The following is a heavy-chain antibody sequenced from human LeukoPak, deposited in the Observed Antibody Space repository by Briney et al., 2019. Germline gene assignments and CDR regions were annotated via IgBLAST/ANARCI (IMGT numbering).Heavy chain of an antibody. V-gene: IGHV3-23*01. Sequence: HPGGSLRLSCAASGFTFSSYAMSWVRQAPGKGMEWVSAVRGNGYDTYYADSVKGRFTISRDNSKNTLYLQMNGLRAEDTAVYYCAKSRSVEDAFHIWGHGTMVTVS. J-gene: IGHJ3*02. CDR3: AKSRSVEDAFHI. CDR2: VRGNGYDT. D-gene: IGHD6-19*01. CDR1: GFTFSSYA.